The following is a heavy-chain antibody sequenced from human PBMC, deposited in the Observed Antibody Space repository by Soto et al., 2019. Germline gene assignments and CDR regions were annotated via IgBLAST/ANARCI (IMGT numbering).Heavy chain of an antibody. D-gene: IGHD2-2*01. J-gene: IGHJ5*02. CDR2: ISYDGSNK. Sequence: QVQLVESGGGVVQPGRSLRLSCAASGFTFSSYAMHWVRQAPGKGREWVAAISYDGSNKYYADSVKGRFTISRDNIKNTLYLQMNSLRAEDTAVYYCARGREYHLLLVGPSWFDPWGQGTLVTVSS. CDR1: GFTFSSYA. CDR3: ARGREYHLLLVGPSWFDP. V-gene: IGHV3-30-3*01.